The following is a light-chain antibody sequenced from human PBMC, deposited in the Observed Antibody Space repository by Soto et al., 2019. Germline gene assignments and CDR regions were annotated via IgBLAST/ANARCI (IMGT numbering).Light chain of an antibody. J-gene: IGKJ1*01. Sequence: EIVMTQSPATLSVSPGERATLSCRASQSVSSTLAWYQQNPGQAPRLLIYGASTRATGIPARFSGSGSGTEFTLTISSLQSEDFAVYYCQQYNNWPQTLGQGTKVEIK. CDR1: QSVSST. CDR2: GAS. V-gene: IGKV3-15*01. CDR3: QQYNNWPQT.